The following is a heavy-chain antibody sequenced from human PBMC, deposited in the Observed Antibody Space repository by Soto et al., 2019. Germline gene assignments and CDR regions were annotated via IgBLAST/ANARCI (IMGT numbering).Heavy chain of an antibody. J-gene: IGHJ6*02. Sequence: KTSETLSLTCTVSGGSISSSSYYWGWIRQPPGKGLEWIGSIYYSGSTYYNPSLKSRVTISVDTSKNQFSLKLSSVTAADTAVYYCARLNYDFWSGQTADYYYGMDVWGQGTTVTVSS. CDR2: IYYSGST. CDR3: ARLNYDFWSGQTADYYYGMDV. V-gene: IGHV4-39*01. D-gene: IGHD3-3*01. CDR1: GGSISSSSYY.